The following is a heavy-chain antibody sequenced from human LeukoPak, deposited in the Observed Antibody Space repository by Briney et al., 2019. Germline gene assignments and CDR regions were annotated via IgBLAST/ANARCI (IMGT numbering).Heavy chain of an antibody. CDR2: INPNSGGT. CDR1: GYTFTSYA. D-gene: IGHD1-26*01. J-gene: IGHJ3*02. CDR3: ASLLLRVGATFDAFDI. V-gene: IGHV1-2*02. Sequence: GASVKVSCKASGYTFTSYAMNWVRQAPGQGLEWMGWINPNSGGTNYAQKFQGRVTMTRDTSISTAYMELSRLRSDDTAVYYCASLLLRVGATFDAFDIWGQGTMVTVSS.